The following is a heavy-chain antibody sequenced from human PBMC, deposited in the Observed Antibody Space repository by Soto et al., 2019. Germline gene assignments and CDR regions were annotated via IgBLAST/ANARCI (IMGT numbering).Heavy chain of an antibody. J-gene: IGHJ3*02. CDR3: ARRYGSSFDI. CDR1: GGSISNYY. V-gene: IGHV4-59*01. Sequence: QVQLQESGPGLVKPSETLSLTCTVSGGSISNYYWSWIRQPPGKGLEWIGYIYYSGSPNYNPSLKSRDTISVDTSKNQFSLKLSSVTAADTAVYYCARRYGSSFDIWGQGTMVTVSS. CDR2: IYYSGSP. D-gene: IGHD6-19*01.